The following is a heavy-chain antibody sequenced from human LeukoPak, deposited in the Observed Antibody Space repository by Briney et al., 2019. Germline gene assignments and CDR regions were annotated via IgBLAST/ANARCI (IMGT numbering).Heavy chain of an antibody. V-gene: IGHV1-2*02. D-gene: IGHD3-22*01. J-gene: IGHJ5*02. CDR1: GYTFTGYY. CDR3: ARDTTMIVVVTSNWFDP. CDR2: INPNSGGT. Sequence: ASVKVSCKASGYTFTGYYMHWVRQAPGQGLEWMGWINPNSGGTNYAQKFQGRVTMTRDTPISTAYMELSRLRSDDTAVYYCARDTTMIVVVTSNWFDPWGQGTLVTVSS.